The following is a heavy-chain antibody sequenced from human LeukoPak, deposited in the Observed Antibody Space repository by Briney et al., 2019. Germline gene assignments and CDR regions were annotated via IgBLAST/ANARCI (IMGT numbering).Heavy chain of an antibody. V-gene: IGHV3-30*02. Sequence: PPGGSLRLSCAASGFTFSSYGMHWVRQAPGKGLEWVAFIRYDGSKKYYTDSVKGRFTISRDNSKNTLYLQMNSLSAEDTAFYYCAKEELRRITMWGYTDVWGKGTTVTISS. CDR3: AKEELRRITMWGYTDV. CDR2: IRYDGSKK. CDR1: GFTFSSYG. J-gene: IGHJ6*03. D-gene: IGHD3-10*02.